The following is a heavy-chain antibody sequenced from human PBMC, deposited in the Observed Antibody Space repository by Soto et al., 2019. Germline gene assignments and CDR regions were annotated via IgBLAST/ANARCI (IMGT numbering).Heavy chain of an antibody. CDR3: AREGKYTSGHYKRFFED. D-gene: IGHD3-22*01. CDR1: GGTFGSYA. V-gene: IGHV1-69*01. J-gene: IGHJ4*02. CDR2: IIPMSGTT. Sequence: QVQLVQSGVEVEKPGSWVTVACTASGGTFGSYAFNWVRQAPGQGLEWMGGIIPMSGTTDYAQKFRGRLTTNADESTKTVYMHLSSLRSEDTAIYYCAREGKYTSGHYKRFFEDWGQGTLVTVSS.